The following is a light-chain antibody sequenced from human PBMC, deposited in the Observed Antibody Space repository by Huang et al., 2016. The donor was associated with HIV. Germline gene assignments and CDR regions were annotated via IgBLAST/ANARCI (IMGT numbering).Light chain of an antibody. J-gene: IGKJ2*01. Sequence: DIQMTQSPSSLSASVGDRVTITCQASQDISNYLNWYQQKPGKAPKLLIYDASNLETGVPSRFSGSGSGTDFTVTISSLQPEDTATYYCQQYNNLPTFGQGTKLEIK. V-gene: IGKV1-33*01. CDR3: QQYNNLPT. CDR1: QDISNY. CDR2: DAS.